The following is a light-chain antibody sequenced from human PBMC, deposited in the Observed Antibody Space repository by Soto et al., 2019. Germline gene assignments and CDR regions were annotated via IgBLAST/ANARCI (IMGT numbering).Light chain of an antibody. J-gene: IGKJ1*01. Sequence: TQSPVTLSLSPGEGATLSCRASQSVAGSYLAWYQQKPGRTPRLLIYGASSRATGIPDRFSGSGSGTEFTLTINRLEPEDFAVYYCQQYGVSPRTFGQGTKVDIK. CDR2: GAS. CDR1: QSVAGSY. V-gene: IGKV3-20*01. CDR3: QQYGVSPRT.